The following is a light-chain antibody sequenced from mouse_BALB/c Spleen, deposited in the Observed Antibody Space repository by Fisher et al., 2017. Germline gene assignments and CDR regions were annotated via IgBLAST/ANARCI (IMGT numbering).Light chain of an antibody. CDR2: DTS. Sequence: IVMTQTPAIMSASPGEKVTMTRSASSSVSYMHWYQQKSGTSPKRWIYDTSKLASGVPARFSGSGSGTSYSLTISRMEAEDAATYYCQQRSSYPWTFGGGTKLEIK. V-gene: IGKV4-59*01. CDR3: QQRSSYPWT. J-gene: IGKJ1*01. CDR1: SSVSY.